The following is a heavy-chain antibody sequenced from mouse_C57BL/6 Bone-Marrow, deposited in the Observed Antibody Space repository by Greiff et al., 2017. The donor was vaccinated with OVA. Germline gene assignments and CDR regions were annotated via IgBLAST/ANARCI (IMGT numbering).Heavy chain of an antibody. CDR2: INPNNGGT. CDR3: AGDSSGSSYYFDY. V-gene: IGHV1-26*01. CDR1: GYTFTDYY. J-gene: IGHJ2*01. Sequence: VQLQQSGPELVKPGASVKISCKASGYTFTDYYMNWVKQSHGKSLEWIGDINPNNGGTSYNQKFKGKATLTVDKSSSTAYMELRSLTSEDSAVYYCAGDSSGSSYYFDYWAKAPLSQAPQ. D-gene: IGHD3-2*02.